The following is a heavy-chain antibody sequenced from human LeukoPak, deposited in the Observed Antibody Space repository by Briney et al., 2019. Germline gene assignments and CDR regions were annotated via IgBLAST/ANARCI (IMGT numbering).Heavy chain of an antibody. CDR3: ATYRQAVADAFDF. V-gene: IGHV5-51*01. D-gene: IGHD4-23*01. Sequence: GESLKISCKTFGYIFTRYWIAWVRQVPGEGLEWVGMTYPDDSDTKYSPSFQGHVTISADRSISTAYLQWRSLKASDSAIYYCATYRQAVADAFDFWGQGTMVIVSS. CDR1: GYIFTRYW. J-gene: IGHJ3*01. CDR2: TYPDDSDT.